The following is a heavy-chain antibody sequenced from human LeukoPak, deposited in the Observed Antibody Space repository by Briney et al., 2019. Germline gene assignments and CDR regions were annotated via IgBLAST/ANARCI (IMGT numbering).Heavy chain of an antibody. Sequence: PGGSLRLSCAASGFTFSSYWMHWVRQAPGKGLVWVSRINSDGSSTSYADSVKGRFTISRDNAKNTLYLQMNSLRAEDTAVYYCARPDSGELHLWSERDAFDIWGQGTMVTVSS. V-gene: IGHV3-74*01. CDR2: INSDGSST. CDR3: ARPDSGELHLWSERDAFDI. J-gene: IGHJ3*02. CDR1: GFTFSSYW. D-gene: IGHD3-10*01.